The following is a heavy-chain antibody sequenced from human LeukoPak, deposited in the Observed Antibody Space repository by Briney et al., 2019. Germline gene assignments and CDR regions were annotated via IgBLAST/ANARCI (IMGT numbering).Heavy chain of an antibody. V-gene: IGHV4-4*07. D-gene: IGHD3-22*01. CDR3: ARETITMIVGNWFDP. CDR1: GGSISSYH. Sequence: PSETLSLTCTVSGGSISSYHWSWIRQPAGKGLDWIGRIYTSGSTNYNPSLKSRVTISVDTSKNQFSLKLSSVTAADTAVYYCARETITMIVGNWFDPWGQGTLVTVSS. CDR2: IYTSGST. J-gene: IGHJ5*02.